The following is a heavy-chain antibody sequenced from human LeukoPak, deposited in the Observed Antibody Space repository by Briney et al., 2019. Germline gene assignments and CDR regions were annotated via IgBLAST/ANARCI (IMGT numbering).Heavy chain of an antibody. CDR2: ISGSGGST. D-gene: IGHD5/OR15-5a*01. J-gene: IGHJ6*02. CDR3: AKDGGVYDSYYYYGMDV. CDR1: GFTFSSYA. V-gene: IGHV3-23*01. Sequence: GGSLRLSCAASGFTFSSYAMSWVRQAPGKGLEWVSAISGSGGSTYYADSVKGRFTISRDNSKNTLYLQMNSLRAEDTAVYYCAKDGGVYDSYYYYGMDVWGQGTTVTVSS.